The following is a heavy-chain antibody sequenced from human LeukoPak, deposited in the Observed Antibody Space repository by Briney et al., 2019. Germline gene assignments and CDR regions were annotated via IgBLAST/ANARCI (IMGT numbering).Heavy chain of an antibody. D-gene: IGHD3-9*01. CDR2: IYNAGNT. CDR3: VSHSNTLTSYSFDY. J-gene: IGHJ4*02. Sequence: GGSLRLSCAASGFTVSGNSMSWVRQAPAKGLEWVSIIYNAGNTLYADSVKGRFTISRDNSKNTLSLQMNSLRAEDTAVYYCVSHSNTLTSYSFDYWGQGTLVTVSS. CDR1: GFTVSGNS. V-gene: IGHV3-53*01.